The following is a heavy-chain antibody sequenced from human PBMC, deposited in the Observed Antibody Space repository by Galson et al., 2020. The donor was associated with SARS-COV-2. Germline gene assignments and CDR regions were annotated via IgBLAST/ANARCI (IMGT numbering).Heavy chain of an antibody. CDR2: IRSKAYGGTT. D-gene: IGHD5-12*01. V-gene: IGHV3-49*03. Sequence: GGSLRLSCTASGFTFGDYAMSWFRQAPGKGLEWVGFIRSKAYGGTTEYAASVKGRFTISRDDSKSIAYLQMNSLKTEDTAVYYCTRDREMATIHFDYWGQGTLVTVSS. CDR1: GFTFGDYA. CDR3: TRDREMATIHFDY. J-gene: IGHJ4*02.